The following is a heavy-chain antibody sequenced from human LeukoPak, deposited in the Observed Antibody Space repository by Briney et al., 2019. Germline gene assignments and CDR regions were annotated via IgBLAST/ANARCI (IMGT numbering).Heavy chain of an antibody. Sequence: GGSLRLSCAASGFTFSSYSMNWVRQAPGKGLEWVSSISSSSSYIYYADSVKGRFTMSRDNTRKSVYLQMDSLRAGDTAVYYCAKAFTKSGSYWDYFDFWGLGTLVTVSS. J-gene: IGHJ4*02. CDR3: AKAFTKSGSYWDYFDF. CDR1: GFTFSSYS. CDR2: ISSSSSYI. V-gene: IGHV3-21*01. D-gene: IGHD1-26*01.